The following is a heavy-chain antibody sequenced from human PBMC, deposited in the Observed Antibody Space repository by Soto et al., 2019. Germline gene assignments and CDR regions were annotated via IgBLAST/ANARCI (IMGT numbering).Heavy chain of an antibody. CDR1: GGSISSGGYY. V-gene: IGHV4-31*03. J-gene: IGHJ4*02. CDR2: IYYSGST. CDR3: ARDRTGTELIDY. D-gene: IGHD1-1*01. Sequence: SETLSLTCTVSGGSISSGGYYWSWIRQHPEKSLEWIGYIYYSGSTYYNPSLKSRVTISVDTPKNQFSLKLSSVTAADTAVYYCARDRTGTELIDYWGQGTLVTVSS.